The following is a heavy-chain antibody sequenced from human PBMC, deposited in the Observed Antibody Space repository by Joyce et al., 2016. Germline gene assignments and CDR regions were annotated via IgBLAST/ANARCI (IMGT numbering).Heavy chain of an antibody. Sequence: QVHLVQSGAEVKKPGASVKVSCKASGYTFSDSYIHWLRQAPGQGLQWMGRINPDSGHTIYVEKFQGRVTLTRDAAISTVYMEFSRLRSDDTAVYFCARAPMPPYAFDVWGQGTLVTASA. CDR3: ARAPMPPYAFDV. D-gene: IGHD2-2*01. CDR1: GYTFSDSY. J-gene: IGHJ3*01. V-gene: IGHV1-2*06. CDR2: INPDSGHT.